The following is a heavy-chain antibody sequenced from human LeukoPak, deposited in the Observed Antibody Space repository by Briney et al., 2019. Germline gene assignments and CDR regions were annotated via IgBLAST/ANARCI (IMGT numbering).Heavy chain of an antibody. CDR1: GFIVSSNY. V-gene: IGHV3-53*01. J-gene: IGHJ3*02. Sequence: GGSLRLSCAASGFIVSSNYMSWVRRAPGKGLEWVSVIYSGGTTYYADSVKGRFTISRDNSNNTLYLQMNSLRAEDTAVYYCARGPVTRFEIWGQGTMVTVSS. CDR3: ARGPVTRFEI. CDR2: IYSGGTT. D-gene: IGHD4-17*01.